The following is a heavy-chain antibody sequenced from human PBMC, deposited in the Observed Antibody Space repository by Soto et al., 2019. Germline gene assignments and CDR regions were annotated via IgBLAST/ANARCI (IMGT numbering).Heavy chain of an antibody. CDR2: ISSSSSYI. CDR1: GFTFSSYS. Sequence: GGSLRLSCAASGFTFSSYSMNWVRQAPGKGLEWVSSISSSSSYIYYADSVKSRFTISRDNAKNSLYLQMNSLRAEDTAVYYCARDNIVATMEDDYMDVWGKGTTVTVSS. CDR3: ARDNIVATMEDDYMDV. D-gene: IGHD5-12*01. V-gene: IGHV3-21*01. J-gene: IGHJ6*03.